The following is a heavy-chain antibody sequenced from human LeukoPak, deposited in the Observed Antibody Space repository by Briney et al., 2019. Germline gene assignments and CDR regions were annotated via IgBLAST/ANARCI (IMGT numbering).Heavy chain of an antibody. J-gene: IGHJ4*02. Sequence: SETLSLTCGVSGGSISNTNWWSWVRQPPGQGLEWIGEISLTGLTHYNPSLESRVTVSLDKSKNQLSLNLTPVTAADTAVYYCSRENGAFSPFGYWGQGTLVTVLS. D-gene: IGHD2-8*01. CDR2: ISLTGLT. CDR1: GGSISNTNW. CDR3: SRENGAFSPFGY. V-gene: IGHV4-4*02.